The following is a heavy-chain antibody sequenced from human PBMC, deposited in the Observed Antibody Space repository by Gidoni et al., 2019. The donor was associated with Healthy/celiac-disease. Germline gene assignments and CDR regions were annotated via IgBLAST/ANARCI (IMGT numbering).Heavy chain of an antibody. J-gene: IGHJ5*02. Sequence: QVQLQQWGAGLLKPSETLSLTCAVYGGSFSGYYWSWIRQPPGKGLEWIGEINHSGSTNYNPSLKSRVTISVDTSKNQFSLKLSSVTAADTAVYYCARKSTIFGVVITWFDPWGQGTLVTVSS. CDR1: GGSFSGYY. V-gene: IGHV4-34*01. D-gene: IGHD3-3*01. CDR2: INHSGST. CDR3: ARKSTIFGVVITWFDP.